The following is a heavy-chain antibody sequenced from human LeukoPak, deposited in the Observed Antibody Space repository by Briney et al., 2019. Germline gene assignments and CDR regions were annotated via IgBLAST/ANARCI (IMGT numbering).Heavy chain of an antibody. CDR2: IYYSGST. CDR3: VRQPLDQLLGPLNWFDP. CDR1: GGSISSSSYY. D-gene: IGHD2-2*01. V-gene: IGHV4-39*01. J-gene: IGHJ5*02. Sequence: SETLSLTCTVSGGSISSSSYYWGCIRQPPGKGLEWIGSIYYSGSTYYNPSLKSRVTISVDTSKNQFSLKLSSVTAADTAVYYCVRQPLDQLLGPLNWFDPWGQGTLVTVSS.